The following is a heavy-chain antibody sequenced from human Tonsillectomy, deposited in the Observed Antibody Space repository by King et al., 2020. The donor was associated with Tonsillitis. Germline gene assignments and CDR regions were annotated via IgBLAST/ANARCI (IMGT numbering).Heavy chain of an antibody. D-gene: IGHD1-1*01. V-gene: IGHV4-39*07. CDR2: ISYSGST. CDR3: ARLGSGTPPDKPCDY. J-gene: IGHJ4*01. Sequence: QLQESGPGLVKPSETLSLTCTVSGGSIGSSTYYWGWLRQPPGKGLEWIGAISYSGSTYYNPSLKGRVTISLDTSKTQFSLRLSSVTAADTAVYYCARLGSGTPPDKPCDYWGHGNQVTVTS. CDR1: GGSIGSSTYY.